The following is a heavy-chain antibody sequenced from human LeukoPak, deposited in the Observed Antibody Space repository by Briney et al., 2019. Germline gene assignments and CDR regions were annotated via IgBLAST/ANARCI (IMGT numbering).Heavy chain of an antibody. CDR1: GFSFSTYD. CDR2: ISTTGGYT. J-gene: IGHJ4*02. Sequence: PGGSLRLSCVGSGFSFSTYDMGWVRQTPGKGLEWVSAISTTGGYTEDADSVKGRFTISRDNSQNTLFLQMHSLRAEDTAVYYCAKKPATIKSPFDIWGQGTLVTVSP. V-gene: IGHV3-23*01. CDR3: AKKPATIKSPFDI. D-gene: IGHD5-24*01.